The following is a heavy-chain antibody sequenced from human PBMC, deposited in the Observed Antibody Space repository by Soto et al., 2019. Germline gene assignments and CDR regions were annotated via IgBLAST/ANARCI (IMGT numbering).Heavy chain of an antibody. D-gene: IGHD2-8*01. CDR2: ISGSGDYT. J-gene: IGHJ3*02. CDR1: GFTFSTYA. V-gene: IGHV3-23*01. CDR3: AHPRGYGVFDAYDI. Sequence: QPGGSLRLSCAASGFTFSTYAMIWVRQAPGKGLEWVSAISGSGDYTYYTDSVKGRFAISRDNSMNTLYLQMSSLRIEDTAVYYCAHPRGYGVFDAYDIWGQGTMVTVSS.